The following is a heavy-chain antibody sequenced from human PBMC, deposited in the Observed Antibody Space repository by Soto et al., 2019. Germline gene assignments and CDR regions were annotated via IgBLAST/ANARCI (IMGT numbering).Heavy chain of an antibody. J-gene: IGHJ6*02. Sequence: EVQLLESGGGLVQPGGSLRLSCAASGFTFSSYAMSWVRQAPGKGLEWVSAISGSGGSTYYADSVKGRFTISRDNSKNTLYLQMNSLRDEDTAVYYCAKGRIAARPYYYYYGMDVWGQGTTVTVSS. CDR2: ISGSGGST. CDR1: GFTFSSYA. CDR3: AKGRIAARPYYYYYGMDV. V-gene: IGHV3-23*01. D-gene: IGHD6-6*01.